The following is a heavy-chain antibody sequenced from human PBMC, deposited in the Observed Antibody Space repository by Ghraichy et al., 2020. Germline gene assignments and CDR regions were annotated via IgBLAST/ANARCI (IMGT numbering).Heavy chain of an antibody. Sequence: GSLRLSCEASGFTFSHHGMHWVRQAPGKGLEWVAVVSSAGSATYYADSVKGRFTISRDNAKNSLYLQMNSLRTEDTAVYFCAKEGTLGVYSFDFWGQGTLVTVSS. D-gene: IGHD3-10*01. CDR3: AKEGTLGVYSFDF. CDR1: GFTFSHHG. J-gene: IGHJ4*02. V-gene: IGHV3-30*18. CDR2: VSSAGSAT.